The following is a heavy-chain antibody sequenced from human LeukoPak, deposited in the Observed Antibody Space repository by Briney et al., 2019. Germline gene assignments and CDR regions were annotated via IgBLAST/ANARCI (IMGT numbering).Heavy chain of an antibody. CDR1: GGSISSGSYY. D-gene: IGHD3-3*01. J-gene: IGHJ4*02. CDR2: IYTSGST. CDR3: ARVLDDFWSGSHYFDY. V-gene: IGHV4-61*02. Sequence: PSETLSLTCTVSGGSISSGSYYWSWIRQPAGKGLEWIGRIYTSGSTNYNPSLKSRVTISVDTSKNQFSLKLSSVTAADTAVYYCARVLDDFWSGSHYFDYWGQGTLVTVSS.